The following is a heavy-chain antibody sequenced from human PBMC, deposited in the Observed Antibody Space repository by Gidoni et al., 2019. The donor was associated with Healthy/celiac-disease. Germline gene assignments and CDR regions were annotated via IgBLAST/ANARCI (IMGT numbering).Heavy chain of an antibody. CDR2: IYYSGST. Sequence: QVQLQESGPGLVKPSETLSLTCPVSGGSISSSYWSWIRQPPGKGLEWIGYIYYSGSTNYNPSLKSRVTISVDTSKNQFSLKLSSVTAADTAVYYCARAGGYSGYDYDYFDYWGQGTLVTVSS. V-gene: IGHV4-59*01. CDR1: GGSISSSY. D-gene: IGHD5-12*01. CDR3: ARAGGYSGYDYDYFDY. J-gene: IGHJ4*02.